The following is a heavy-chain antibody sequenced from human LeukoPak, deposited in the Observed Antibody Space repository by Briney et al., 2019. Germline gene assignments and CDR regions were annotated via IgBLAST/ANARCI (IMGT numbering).Heavy chain of an antibody. Sequence: ALVKVSCKASGYTFTSYGISWVRQAPGQGLEWMGWISAYNGNTNYAQKLQGRVTMTTDTSTSTAYMELRSLRSDDTAVYYCARDLPDYGGNSRAFDIWGQGTMVTVSS. D-gene: IGHD4-23*01. CDR2: ISAYNGNT. V-gene: IGHV1-18*01. J-gene: IGHJ3*02. CDR1: GYTFTSYG. CDR3: ARDLPDYGGNSRAFDI.